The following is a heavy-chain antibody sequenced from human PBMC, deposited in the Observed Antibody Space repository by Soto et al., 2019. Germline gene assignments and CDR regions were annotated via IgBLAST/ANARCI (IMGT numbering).Heavy chain of an antibody. CDR2: INAGNGNT. CDR3: ASSSNGYDAFDI. D-gene: IGHD6-19*01. V-gene: IGHV1-3*01. Sequence: ASVKVSCKASGYTFTSYAMHWVRQAPRQRLEWMGWINAGNGNTKYSQKFQGRVTITRDTSASTAYMELSSLRSEDTAVYYCASSSNGYDAFDIWGQGTMVTVSS. CDR1: GYTFTSYA. J-gene: IGHJ3*02.